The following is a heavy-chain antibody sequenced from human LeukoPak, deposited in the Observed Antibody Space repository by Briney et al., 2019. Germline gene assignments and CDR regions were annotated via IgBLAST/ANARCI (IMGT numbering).Heavy chain of an antibody. J-gene: IGHJ4*02. CDR1: EFTFSTYW. Sequence: GSLRLSCAASEFTFSTYWMTWVRQAPGKGLEWVANINEDGSEKYYVDSVKGRFTISRDNANNSLYLQMSSLRVDDTAVYYCARDPRRRFDYWGQGTLVTVSS. CDR3: ARDPRRRFDY. V-gene: IGHV3-7*01. D-gene: IGHD1-1*01. CDR2: INEDGSEK.